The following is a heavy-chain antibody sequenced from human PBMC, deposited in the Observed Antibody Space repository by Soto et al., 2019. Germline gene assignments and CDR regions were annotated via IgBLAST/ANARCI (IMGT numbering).Heavy chain of an antibody. CDR1: GFTFSSYS. Sequence: EVQLVESGGGLVQPGGSVRLSCAASGFTFSSYSMNWVRQAPGKGLEWVSYISSSSSTIYYADSVKGRFTISRDNAKTSLYLQMNSLRAEDTAVYYCARHPERIAEIGWFDPWGQGTLVTVCS. CDR2: ISSSSSTI. J-gene: IGHJ5*02. V-gene: IGHV3-48*01. CDR3: ARHPERIAEIGWFDP. D-gene: IGHD6-13*01.